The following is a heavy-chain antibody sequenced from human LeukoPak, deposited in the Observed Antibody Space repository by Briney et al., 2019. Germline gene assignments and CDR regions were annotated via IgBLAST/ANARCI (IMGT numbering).Heavy chain of an antibody. V-gene: IGHV4-34*01. CDR2: INHSGST. J-gene: IGHJ4*02. Sequence: SETLSLTCAVYGGSFSGYYWSWIRQPPGKGLEWIGEINHSGSTNYNPPLKSRVTISVDTSKNQFSLKLSSVTAADTAVYYCAREAVAAFDYWGQGTLVTVSS. D-gene: IGHD6-19*01. CDR1: GGSFSGYY. CDR3: AREAVAAFDY.